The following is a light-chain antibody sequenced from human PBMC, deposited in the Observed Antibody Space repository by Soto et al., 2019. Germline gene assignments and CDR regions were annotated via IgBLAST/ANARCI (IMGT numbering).Light chain of an antibody. CDR1: QGIGST. J-gene: IGKJ1*01. V-gene: IGKV3-20*01. Sequence: EIVLTQSPGTLSLSPGERATLSCRASQGIGSTLAWYQQKPGQAPRLLIYGASSRATGIPDRFSGSGSGTDFTLTISRLEPEDFAVYYCQQYGSSPWTFGQGTKVDIK. CDR3: QQYGSSPWT. CDR2: GAS.